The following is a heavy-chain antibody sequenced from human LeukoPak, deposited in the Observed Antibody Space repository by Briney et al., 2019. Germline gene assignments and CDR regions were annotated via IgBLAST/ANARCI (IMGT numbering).Heavy chain of an antibody. CDR2: TYYRSKWYN. D-gene: IGHD6-25*01. Sequence: AQTLSLTCAISGYSFSSNSAAWDWITQAPSRGLEWLGRTYYRSKWYNDYAVSVKSRITINPDTSKNQFYLQLNSVTHEDTAVYYCARDSRRFQIWKQRFDYWGQGTLVTVSS. J-gene: IGHJ4*02. CDR3: ARDSRRFQIWKQRFDY. V-gene: IGHV6-1*01. CDR1: GYSFSSNSAA.